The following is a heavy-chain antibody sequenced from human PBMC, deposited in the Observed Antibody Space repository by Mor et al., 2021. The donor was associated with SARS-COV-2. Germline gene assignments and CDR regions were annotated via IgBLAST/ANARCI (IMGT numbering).Heavy chain of an antibody. J-gene: IGHJ3*02. V-gene: IGHV3-33*01. CDR2: IWDDGSNK. CDR3: ARLVDAFDI. Sequence: AVIWDDGSNKYYADSVKGRFTISRDNSKNTLYLQMNSLRAEDTAVYYCARLVDAFDIWGQGTMVTVSS.